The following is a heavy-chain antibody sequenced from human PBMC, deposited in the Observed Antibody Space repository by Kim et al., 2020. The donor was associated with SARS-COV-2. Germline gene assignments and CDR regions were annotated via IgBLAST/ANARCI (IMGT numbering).Heavy chain of an antibody. J-gene: IGHJ6*03. CDR2: IYSGGST. CDR3: ARDKRGHPPNYYYYMDV. Sequence: GGSLRLSCAASGFTVSSNYMSWVRQAPGKGLEWVSVIYSGGSTYYADSVKGRFTISRDNSKNTLYLQMNSLRAEDTAVYYCARDKRGHPPNYYYYMDVWGKGTTVTVSS. D-gene: IGHD1-1*01. V-gene: IGHV3-66*01. CDR1: GFTVSSNY.